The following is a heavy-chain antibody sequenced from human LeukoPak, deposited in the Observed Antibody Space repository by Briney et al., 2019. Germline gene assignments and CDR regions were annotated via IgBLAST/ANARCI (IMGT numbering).Heavy chain of an antibody. CDR3: TRGSSAMVTMDV. Sequence: GASVKVSCKASGYNFNNYYMHWVRQAPGQGLEWMGIINTGSGSTNYAQRFQGRVTLTRDTSTRTVYMELTSLSSDDTGVFYCTRGSSAMVTMDVWGTGTTVTVSS. V-gene: IGHV1-46*02. D-gene: IGHD5-18*01. CDR1: GYNFNNYY. CDR2: INTGSGST. J-gene: IGHJ6*04.